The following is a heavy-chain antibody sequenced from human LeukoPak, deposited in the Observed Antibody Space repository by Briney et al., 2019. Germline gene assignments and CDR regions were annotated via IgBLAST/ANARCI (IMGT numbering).Heavy chain of an antibody. CDR2: ISSYNGNT. J-gene: IGHJ4*02. D-gene: IGHD3-10*01. V-gene: IGHV1-18*01. Sequence: ASVKVSCKASGYTFTSYGISWVRQAPGQGLEWMGWISSYNGNTNYAQKLQGRVTMSTNTSTGTAYMELRSLRSDDTAVYYCAREYGSGSYTGIDYWGQGTLVTVSS. CDR3: AREYGSGSYTGIDY. CDR1: GYTFTSYG.